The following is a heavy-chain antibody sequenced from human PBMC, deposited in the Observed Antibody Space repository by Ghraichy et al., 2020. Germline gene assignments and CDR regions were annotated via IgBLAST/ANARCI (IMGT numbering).Heavy chain of an antibody. D-gene: IGHD4-17*01. Sequence: SQTLSLTCTVSGSSISSGDYYWSWIRQPPGKGLEWIGYIYYSGSTYYNPSLKSRVTISVDTSKNQFSLKLSSVTAADTAVYYCARFRNDYGDYVLDYWGQGTLVTVSS. V-gene: IGHV4-30-4*01. CDR1: GSSISSGDYY. J-gene: IGHJ4*02. CDR3: ARFRNDYGDYVLDY. CDR2: IYYSGST.